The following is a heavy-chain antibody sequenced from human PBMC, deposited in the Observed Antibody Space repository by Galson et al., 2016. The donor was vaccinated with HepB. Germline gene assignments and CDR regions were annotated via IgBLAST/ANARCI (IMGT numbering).Heavy chain of an antibody. J-gene: IGHJ6*02. CDR1: DGSLNSNSYY. D-gene: IGHD3-10*01. V-gene: IGHV4-39*01. Sequence: LTCSVSDGSLNSNSYYWGWIRQPPGTGLEWIGSVYYRGGTTYYNSSLKSRVTISVDTSKNQLSLKMTSVTAADTAVYYCARGMDVWGQGTPVIVSS. CDR3: ARGMDV. CDR2: VYYRGGTT.